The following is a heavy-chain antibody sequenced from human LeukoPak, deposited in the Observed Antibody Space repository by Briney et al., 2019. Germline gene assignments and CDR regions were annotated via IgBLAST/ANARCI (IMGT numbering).Heavy chain of an antibody. CDR1: GFTFSSYW. CDR3: AKSSIVGAIGVFDY. D-gene: IGHD1-26*01. Sequence: GGSLRLSCAASGFTFSSYWMSWVRQAPGKGLEWVSAIRDGGDTYYADSVKGRFTISRDNSKNTLYLQMNSLRAEDTAVYYCAKSSIVGAIGVFDYWGQGTLVTVSA. CDR2: IRDGGDT. J-gene: IGHJ4*02. V-gene: IGHV3-23*01.